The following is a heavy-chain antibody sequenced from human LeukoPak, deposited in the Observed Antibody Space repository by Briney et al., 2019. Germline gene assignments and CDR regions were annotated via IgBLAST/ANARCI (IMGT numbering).Heavy chain of an antibody. CDR1: GFTFSSYG. D-gene: IGHD3-3*01. V-gene: IGHV3-30*02. CDR3: AKDSANAPFWSGYYNSYYFDY. CDR2: IRYDGSNK. Sequence: PGGSLRLSCAASGFTFSSYGMHWVRQAPGKGLEWVAFIRYDGSNKYYADSVKGRFTISRDNSKNTLYLQMNSLRAEDTAVYYCAKDSANAPFWSGYYNSYYFDYWGQGTLVTVSS. J-gene: IGHJ4*02.